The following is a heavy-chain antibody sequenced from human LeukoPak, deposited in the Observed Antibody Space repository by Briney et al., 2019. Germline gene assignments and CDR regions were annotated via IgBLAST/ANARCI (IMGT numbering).Heavy chain of an antibody. Sequence: GGSLRLSCAASGFTVSSNSMNWVRQAPGKGLQWVSVIYSGGSTYYADSVKGRFTISRDNSKNTLYLQMNSLRAEDTAVYYCARENNFGSGMDVWGQGTTVTISS. CDR2: IYSGGST. V-gene: IGHV3-53*01. CDR3: ARENNFGSGMDV. D-gene: IGHD3-10*01. J-gene: IGHJ6*02. CDR1: GFTVSSNS.